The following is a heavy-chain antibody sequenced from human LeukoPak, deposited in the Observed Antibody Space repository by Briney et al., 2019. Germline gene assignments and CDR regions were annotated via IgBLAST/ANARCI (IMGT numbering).Heavy chain of an antibody. V-gene: IGHV3-15*01. J-gene: IGHJ4*02. CDR2: IKSKTDGGTT. CDR1: GFTFSNAW. Sequence: PGGSLRLSCAASGFTFSNAWMSWVRQAPGKGLEWVGRIKSKTDGGTTDYAAPVKGRFTISRDDSKNTLYLQMNSLKTEDTAVYYCTTDLAAAGSPFGFDYWGQGTLVTVSS. CDR3: TTDLAAAGSPFGFDY. D-gene: IGHD6-13*01.